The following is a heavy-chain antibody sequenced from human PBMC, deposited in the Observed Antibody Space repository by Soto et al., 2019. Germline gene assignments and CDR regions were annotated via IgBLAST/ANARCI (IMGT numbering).Heavy chain of an antibody. Sequence: ASVKVSCKASGYTFTSYGISWVRQAPGQGLEWMGWISAYNGNTNYAQKIQGRVTMTTDTSTSTAYMELRSLRSDDTAVYYCARDVDVLLWFGELQGYYYGMDVWG. V-gene: IGHV1-18*01. D-gene: IGHD3-10*01. J-gene: IGHJ6*02. CDR2: ISAYNGNT. CDR1: GYTFTSYG. CDR3: ARDVDVLLWFGELQGYYYGMDV.